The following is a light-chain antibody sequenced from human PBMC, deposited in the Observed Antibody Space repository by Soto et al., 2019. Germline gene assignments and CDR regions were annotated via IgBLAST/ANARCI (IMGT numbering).Light chain of an antibody. J-gene: IGKJ4*01. Sequence: EIVLTQSPATLSLSPGERATLSCRASQSVSSYLAWYQQKPGQAPRLLIYDASNRATGIPARFSGSGSGTDFTITIRSLEPEDFAVYYCQQRSNWLFTFGGGTKVEIK. CDR2: DAS. V-gene: IGKV3-11*01. CDR3: QQRSNWLFT. CDR1: QSVSSY.